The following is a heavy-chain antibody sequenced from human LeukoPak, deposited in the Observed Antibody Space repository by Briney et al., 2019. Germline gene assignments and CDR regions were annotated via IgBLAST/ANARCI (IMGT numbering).Heavy chain of an antibody. D-gene: IGHD2-15*01. CDR3: ARDRGYCSGGSCPREGAFDV. CDR1: GFTFSSYD. CDR2: ISSSSSYI. Sequence: GGSLRLSCAASGFTFSSYDIHWVRQAPGKGLEWVSSISSSSSYIYYADSVKGRFTISRDNAKNSLYLQMNSLRAEDTAVYYCARDRGYCSGGSCPREGAFDVWGQGTMVTVSS. J-gene: IGHJ3*01. V-gene: IGHV3-21*01.